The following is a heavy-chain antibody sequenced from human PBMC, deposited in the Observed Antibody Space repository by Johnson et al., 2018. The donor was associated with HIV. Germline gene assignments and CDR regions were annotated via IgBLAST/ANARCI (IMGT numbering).Heavy chain of an antibody. CDR1: GFTFNNAW. CDR2: IKSNTDGGTH. D-gene: IGHD3-10*01. Sequence: VQLVESGGGVVRPGGSLRLSCAASGFTFNNAWMSWVRQAPGKGLEWVGRIKSNTDGGTHEYAAPVKGRCTISRDDSKNTLYLQMTSLRQDDTAVYSCYCTDHFGAGSESKGTFDAWGQGTMVTVSS. CDR3: YCTDHFGAGSESKGTFDA. J-gene: IGHJ3*01. V-gene: IGHV3-15*01.